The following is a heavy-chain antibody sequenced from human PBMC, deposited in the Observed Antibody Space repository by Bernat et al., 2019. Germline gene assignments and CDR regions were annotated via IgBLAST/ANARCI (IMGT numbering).Heavy chain of an antibody. CDR1: GFTFSSYS. J-gene: IGHJ4*02. Sequence: EVQLVESGGGLVQPGGSLRLSCAASGFTFSSYSMNWVRQAPGKGLEWASYISSSSSTIYYADSVKGRFTISRDNAKNSLYLQMNCLRAEDTAVYYCARAIYDSSGFFDYWGQGTLVTVSS. CDR2: ISSSSSTI. V-gene: IGHV3-48*01. CDR3: ARAIYDSSGFFDY. D-gene: IGHD3-22*01.